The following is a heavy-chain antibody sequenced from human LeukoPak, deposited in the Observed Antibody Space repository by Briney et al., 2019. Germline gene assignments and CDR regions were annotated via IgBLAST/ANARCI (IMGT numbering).Heavy chain of an antibody. CDR2: ISSSGGST. V-gene: IGHV3-23*01. Sequence: GGSLRLSCAASGFTFSSYAMGWVRQAPGKGLEWISAISSSGGSTYYADSVKGRFTTSRDNSKNALYLQMNSLRVEDTAIYYCAKRIGSSTTQIDYWGQGTLVTVSS. J-gene: IGHJ4*02. CDR1: GFTFSSYA. D-gene: IGHD2-2*01. CDR3: AKRIGSSTTQIDY.